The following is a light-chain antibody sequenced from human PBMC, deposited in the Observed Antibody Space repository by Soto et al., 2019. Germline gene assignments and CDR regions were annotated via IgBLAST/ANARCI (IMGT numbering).Light chain of an antibody. J-gene: IGKJ1*01. CDR2: GAS. CDR3: QQYGSSPRT. Sequence: EIVLTQSPGTLSLSPGERATLSCRASQSVSSSYLAWYQQKPGQAPRLXIYGASSRDTGIPDRFSGSGSGTEFTLTISRLEPEDFEVDYCQQYGSSPRTFGQGTKVDIK. V-gene: IGKV3-20*01. CDR1: QSVSSSY.